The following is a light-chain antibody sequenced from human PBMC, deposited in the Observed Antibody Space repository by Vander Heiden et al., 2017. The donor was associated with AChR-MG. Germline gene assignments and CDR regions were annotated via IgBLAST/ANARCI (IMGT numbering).Light chain of an antibody. V-gene: IGKV3-15*01. CDR3: QQYNNWPPRLT. Sequence: EILMTQSPATLSVSPGEGATLSCRPSQSVGSNLAWYQQKPGQAPRLLIYGASTRATGIPARFSGSGSGTEFTLTISSLQSEDFAVYYCQQYNNWPPRLTFGPGTKVDIK. J-gene: IGKJ3*01. CDR2: GAS. CDR1: QSVGSN.